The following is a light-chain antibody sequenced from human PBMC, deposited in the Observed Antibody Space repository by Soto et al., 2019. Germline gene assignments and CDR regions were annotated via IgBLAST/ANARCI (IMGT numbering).Light chain of an antibody. CDR3: ASYSSLSTRV. CDR2: EAT. V-gene: IGLV2-14*01. CDR1: NSDVGGYYY. Sequence: QSVLTQPASVSGSPGQSTTISCTGSNSDVGGYYYVSWYQQHPGKAPKLIIYEATNRPSGVSNRFSGSKSGSTASLTISGLQFEDEADYHCASYSSLSTRVFGTGTKVTVL. J-gene: IGLJ1*01.